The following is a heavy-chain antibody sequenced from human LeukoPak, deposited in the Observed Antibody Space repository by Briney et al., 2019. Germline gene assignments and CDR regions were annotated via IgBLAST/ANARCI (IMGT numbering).Heavy chain of an antibody. Sequence: GGSLRLSCAASGFTFSSYGMHWVRQAPGKGLEWVAVISYDGSNKYYADSVKGRFTISRDNSKNTLYLQMNSLRAEDTAVYYCSKSRRGYSTYYYYGMDVWGQGTTVTVSS. V-gene: IGHV3-30*18. CDR2: ISYDGSNK. CDR3: SKSRRGYSTYYYYGMDV. D-gene: IGHD4-11*01. J-gene: IGHJ6*02. CDR1: GFTFSSYG.